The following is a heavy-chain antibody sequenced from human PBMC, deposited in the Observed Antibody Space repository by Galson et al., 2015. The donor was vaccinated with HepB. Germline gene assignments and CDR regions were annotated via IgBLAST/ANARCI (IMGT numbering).Heavy chain of an antibody. Sequence: SLRLSCAASGFTFSSYAMTWVRQAPGKRLEWVSVIYSGGSTYYADSVKGRFTISRDNSKNTLYLQMNSLRAEDTAVYYCARDDSSGYSDYWGQGTLVTVSS. J-gene: IGHJ4*02. CDR1: GFTFSSYA. CDR2: IYSGGST. D-gene: IGHD3-22*01. CDR3: ARDDSSGYSDY. V-gene: IGHV3-53*01.